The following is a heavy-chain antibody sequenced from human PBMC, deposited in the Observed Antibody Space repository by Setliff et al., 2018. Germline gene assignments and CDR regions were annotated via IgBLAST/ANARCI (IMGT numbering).Heavy chain of an antibody. D-gene: IGHD2-2*01. CDR1: ASTFSNYW. V-gene: IGHV5-51*01. Sequence: PGESLKISCKDSASTFSNYWIVWVRQMPGKGLEWMGMIYPGDSDIRYSPSFQGQVTFSVDKSINTAYLQWSSLKASDTAMYYCARHGEILENCHSNSCSRGSWFDPWGRGTLVTVSS. J-gene: IGHJ5*02. CDR2: IYPGDSDI. CDR3: ARHGEILENCHSNSCSRGSWFDP.